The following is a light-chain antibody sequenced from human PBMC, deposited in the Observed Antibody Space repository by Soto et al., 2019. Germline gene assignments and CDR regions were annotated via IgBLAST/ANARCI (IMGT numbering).Light chain of an antibody. CDR1: QSISSY. Sequence: DIQMTQSPSSLSASVGDRFTITCRASQSISSYLNWYQQKPGKAPKLLMYTASSLQSGVPSRFSGSGSGTDFTLAISSLQPEDYATYYCQQSYNISWTFGQGTTVDIK. J-gene: IGKJ1*01. V-gene: IGKV1-39*01. CDR3: QQSYNISWT. CDR2: TAS.